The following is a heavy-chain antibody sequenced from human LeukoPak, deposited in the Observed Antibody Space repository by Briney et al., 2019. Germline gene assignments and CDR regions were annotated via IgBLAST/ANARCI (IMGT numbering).Heavy chain of an antibody. CDR1: GYTFTNYD. V-gene: IGHV1-69*13. J-gene: IGHJ4*02. CDR3: ARGPLRFLGGIDY. CDR2: IIPIFGTA. Sequence: SVKVSCKASGYTFTNYDFNWMRQAPGQGLEWMGGIIPIFGTANYAQNFQGRVTITADDSTSTAYMALSTLRSEDTAVYYCARGPLRFLGGIDYWGQGTLVTVSS. D-gene: IGHD3-3*01.